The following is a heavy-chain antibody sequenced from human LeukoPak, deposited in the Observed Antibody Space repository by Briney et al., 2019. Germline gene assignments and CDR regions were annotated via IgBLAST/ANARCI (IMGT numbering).Heavy chain of an antibody. D-gene: IGHD2-2*01. J-gene: IGHJ5*02. Sequence: ASVKVSCKTSGYSFTSYYMHWVRQAPRQGLEWMGRINPSGGSTNYAQKFQGRVTMTRDMSTSTAYMELSRLRSDDTAVYYCARGRFWYCSSTSCYLFDPWGQGTLVTVSS. V-gene: IGHV1-46*01. CDR1: GYSFTSYY. CDR3: ARGRFWYCSSTSCYLFDP. CDR2: INPSGGST.